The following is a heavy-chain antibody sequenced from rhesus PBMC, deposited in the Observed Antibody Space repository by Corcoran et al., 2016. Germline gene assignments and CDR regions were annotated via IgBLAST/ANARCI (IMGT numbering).Heavy chain of an antibody. CDR3: SRATAGIFFDY. V-gene: IGHV3S22*01. Sequence: EVQLVESGGGLVQPGGSLRLSCEASGLPSSENHITWVSQAPGKGRVWVGFMRNKAQGGTAEYAASVHGRFTISRDDSKSIASLKMNSLKTEDTAVYYCSRATAGIFFDYWGQGVLVTVSS. D-gene: IGHD1-1*01. J-gene: IGHJ4*01. CDR2: MRNKAQGGTA. CDR1: GLPSSENH.